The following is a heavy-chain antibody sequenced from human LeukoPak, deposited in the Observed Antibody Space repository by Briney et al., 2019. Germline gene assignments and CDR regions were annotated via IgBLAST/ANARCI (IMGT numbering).Heavy chain of an antibody. CDR1: GGSISSYY. CDR3: ARSYYQSPYYYYMDV. J-gene: IGHJ6*03. Sequence: SETLSLTCTVSGGSISSYYWSWIRQSPGKGLEWIGYIYFNGNTNYSPSLKSRVTMSVDTSKSQFSLKLNSVTTADTAVYYCARSYYQSPYYYYMDVWGKGTTVTVSS. D-gene: IGHD1-26*01. CDR2: IYFNGNT. V-gene: IGHV4-59*01.